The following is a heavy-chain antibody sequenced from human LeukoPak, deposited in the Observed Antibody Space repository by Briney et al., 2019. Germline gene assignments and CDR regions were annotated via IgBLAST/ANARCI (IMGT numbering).Heavy chain of an antibody. Sequence: PGGSLRLSCAASGFTFSSYSMNWVRQAPGKGLEWVSYISSSSTIYYADSVKGRFTISRDNAKNSLYLQMNSLRAEDTAVYYCARDAYGSGSFWGQGTLVTVSS. CDR2: ISSSSTI. CDR1: GFTFSSYS. V-gene: IGHV3-48*01. J-gene: IGHJ4*02. CDR3: ARDAYGSGSF. D-gene: IGHD3-10*01.